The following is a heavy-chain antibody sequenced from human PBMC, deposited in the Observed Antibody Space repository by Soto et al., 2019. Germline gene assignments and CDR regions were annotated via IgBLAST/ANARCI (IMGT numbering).Heavy chain of an antibody. CDR3: ARNYYDSSDRDYLDY. CDR1: GYTFTSYY. V-gene: IGHV1-2*02. J-gene: IGHJ4*02. Sequence: ASVKVSCKASGYTFTSYYIHWVRQAPGQGLEWMGWINPITGGTNYAPKFQGRVTMTRYTSITTAYMELSRLRSDDTAVYYCARNYYDSSDRDYLDYWGQGTRSPSPQ. D-gene: IGHD3-22*01. CDR2: INPITGGT.